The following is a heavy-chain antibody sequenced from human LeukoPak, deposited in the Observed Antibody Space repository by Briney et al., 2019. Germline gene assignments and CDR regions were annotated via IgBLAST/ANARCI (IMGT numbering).Heavy chain of an antibody. J-gene: IGHJ4*02. D-gene: IGHD3-22*01. CDR2: VNPKSGGT. CDR3: ARDWAYNDSSGYSGVDY. Sequence: ASVKVSCRAYGYTFTAYYIHWVRQAPGQGLEWVGWVNPKSGGTSSAQEFQGRLTMTRDTSISTAYMELSRLRSDDTAVYYCARDWAYNDSSGYSGVDYWGQGTLVTVSS. V-gene: IGHV1-2*02. CDR1: GYTFTAYY.